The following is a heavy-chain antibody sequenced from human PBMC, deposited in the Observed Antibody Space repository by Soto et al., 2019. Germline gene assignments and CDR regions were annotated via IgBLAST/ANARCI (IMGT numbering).Heavy chain of an antibody. J-gene: IGHJ6*03. V-gene: IGHV3-64*01. D-gene: IGHD2-2*01. CDR3: ARGLPAASYYYYMDV. CDR1: GFTFSSYA. Sequence: PGGSLRLSCAASGFTFSSYAMHWVRQAPGKGLEYVSAISSNGGSTYYANSVKGRFTISRDNSKNTLYLQMGSLRAEDMAVYYCARGLPAASYYYYMDVWGKGTTVTVSS. CDR2: ISSNGGST.